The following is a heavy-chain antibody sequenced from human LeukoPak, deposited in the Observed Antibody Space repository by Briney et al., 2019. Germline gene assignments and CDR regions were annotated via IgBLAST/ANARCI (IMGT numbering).Heavy chain of an antibody. CDR3: ARERGYGCYGMDV. CDR1: GFTVSSNY. D-gene: IGHD5-18*01. J-gene: IGHJ6*02. V-gene: IGHV3-66*01. CDR2: IYSGGST. Sequence: GGSLRLSCAASGFTVSSNYMSWVRQAPGKGLEWVSVIYSGGSTYYADSVKGRFTISRDNSKNTLYLQMNSLRAEDAAVYYCARERGYGCYGMDVWGQGTTVTVSS.